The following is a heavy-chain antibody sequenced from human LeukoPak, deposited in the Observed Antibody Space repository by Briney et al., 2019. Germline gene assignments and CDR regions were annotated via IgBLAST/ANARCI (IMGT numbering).Heavy chain of an antibody. CDR2: ISGGGGRT. D-gene: IGHD5-18*01. CDR3: AKDGFGYRDAFDI. Sequence: GGSLRLFCAASGFTFSSYGMSWVRQAPGKGLEWVSGISGGGGRTYYAGSVKGRFTISRDNSKNTLYLQMNSLRAEDTALYYCAKDGFGYRDAFDIWGQGTMVTVSS. J-gene: IGHJ3*02. V-gene: IGHV3-23*01. CDR1: GFTFSSYG.